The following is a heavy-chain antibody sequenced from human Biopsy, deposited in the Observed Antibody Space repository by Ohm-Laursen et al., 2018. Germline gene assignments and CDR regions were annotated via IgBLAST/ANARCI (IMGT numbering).Heavy chain of an antibody. D-gene: IGHD5-18*01. CDR1: GFTLNKHG. Sequence: SSLRLSCAASGFTLNKHGMHWVRQAPGKGLEWVAVIWFDETNKHYAVSVKGRFTISRDNSKNMLYLQMNTLRDADTAVYYCARDPRDTALGIFDYWGLGTLVTVSS. J-gene: IGHJ4*02. CDR3: ARDPRDTALGIFDY. CDR2: IWFDETNK. V-gene: IGHV3-33*01.